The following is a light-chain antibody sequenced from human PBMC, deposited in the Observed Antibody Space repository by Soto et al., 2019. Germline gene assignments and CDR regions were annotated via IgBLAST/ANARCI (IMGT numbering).Light chain of an antibody. Sequence: DIVMTQSPDSLAVSLGERATINCKSSQSVLYSSNNKNYLAWYQQKPGQPPKLLIYWASTRESGVPDRFSGSGSGTDFTLTSSSLQAEDVALYYCQQYYSTPRTFGQGTKLEIK. CDR1: QSVLYSSNNKNY. CDR2: WAS. J-gene: IGKJ2*01. V-gene: IGKV4-1*01. CDR3: QQYYSTPRT.